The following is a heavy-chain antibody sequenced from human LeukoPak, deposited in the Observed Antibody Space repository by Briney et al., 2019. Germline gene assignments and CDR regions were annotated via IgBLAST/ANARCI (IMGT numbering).Heavy chain of an antibody. J-gene: IGHJ4*02. V-gene: IGHV3-23*01. CDR2: ISGSGGST. CDR3: ANTFFRYYYDSSGPRVDY. D-gene: IGHD3-22*01. CDR1: GFTFSSYA. Sequence: PGGSLRLSCAASGFTFSSYAMSWVRQAPGKGLEWVSAISGSGGSTYYADSVKGRFTISRDNSKNTLYLQMNSLRAEDTAVYYCANTFFRYYYDSSGPRVDYWGQGTLVTASS.